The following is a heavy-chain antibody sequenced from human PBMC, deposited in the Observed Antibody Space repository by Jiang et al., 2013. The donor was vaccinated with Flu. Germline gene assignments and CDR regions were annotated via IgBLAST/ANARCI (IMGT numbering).Heavy chain of an antibody. Sequence: LRLSCAASGFTFSNAWMSWVRQAPGKGLEWVGRIKSKTDGGTTDYAAPVKGRFTISRDDSKNTLYLQMNSLKTEDTAVYYCTTDEYCSGGSGGPYYYYYGMDVWGQGTTVTVSS. V-gene: IGHV3-15*01. CDR2: IKSKTDGGTT. D-gene: IGHD2-15*01. J-gene: IGHJ6*02. CDR3: TTDEYCSGGSGGPYYYYYGMDV. CDR1: GFTFSNAW.